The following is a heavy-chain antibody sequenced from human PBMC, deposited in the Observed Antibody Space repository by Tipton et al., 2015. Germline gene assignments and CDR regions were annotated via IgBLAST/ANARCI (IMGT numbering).Heavy chain of an antibody. CDR2: TYYRSKWYN. CDR3: AGRVRNGVLDI. V-gene: IGHV6-1*01. D-gene: IGHD2-8*01. CDR1: GDNVSNHDVA. Sequence: GLVKPSETLSLTCAISGDNVSNHDVAWNWIRQSPSRGLEWLGRTYYRSKWYNDYAESVKGRITISPDTSKNQFSLQLNSVTPEDTAVYYCAGRVRNGVLDIWGRGTVVTASS. J-gene: IGHJ3*02.